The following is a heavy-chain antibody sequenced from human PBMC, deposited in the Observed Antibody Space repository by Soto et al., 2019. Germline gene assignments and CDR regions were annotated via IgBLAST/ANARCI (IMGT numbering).Heavy chain of an antibody. CDR3: AREAGPLDY. J-gene: IGHJ4*02. Sequence: EVQLVETGGGLIQPGGSLRLSCAASGFTVSNNYMSWFRQPPGKGLGWVSVIYGGGSTYYADSVKGRFTISRDNSKNTLYLQMNSLRAEDTAVYYCAREAGPLDYWGQGTLVTVSS. CDR2: IYGGGST. V-gene: IGHV3-53*02. CDR1: GFTVSNNY.